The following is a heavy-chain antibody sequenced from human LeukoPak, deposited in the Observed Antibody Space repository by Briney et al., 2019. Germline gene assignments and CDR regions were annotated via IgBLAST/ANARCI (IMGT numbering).Heavy chain of an antibody. Sequence: PGGSLRLSCAASGFTFSSYAMHWVRQAPGKGLEWVAVISYDGSNKYYADSVKGRFTISRDNSKNTLYLQMNSLRAEDTAVYYCARTGSGSFFEGDPNWFDPWGQGTLVTVSS. CDR2: ISYDGSNK. D-gene: IGHD3-10*01. J-gene: IGHJ5*02. CDR1: GFTFSSYA. CDR3: ARTGSGSFFEGDPNWFDP. V-gene: IGHV3-30-3*01.